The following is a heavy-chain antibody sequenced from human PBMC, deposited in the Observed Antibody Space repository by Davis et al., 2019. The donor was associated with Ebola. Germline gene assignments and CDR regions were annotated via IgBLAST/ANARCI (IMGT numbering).Heavy chain of an antibody. Sequence: GGSLRLSCTGSGYDFSTYWIAWVRQMPGKGLEWMGIIYPGDSHTTYSPSFQGQVTMSADKSMSTAYLQWTSLEASDTAMYYCTRHATRDTSGKTGIDYWGQGTQVTVSS. J-gene: IGHJ4*02. CDR3: TRHATRDTSGKTGIDY. CDR2: IYPGDSHT. V-gene: IGHV5-51*01. D-gene: IGHD1-1*01. CDR1: GYDFSTYW.